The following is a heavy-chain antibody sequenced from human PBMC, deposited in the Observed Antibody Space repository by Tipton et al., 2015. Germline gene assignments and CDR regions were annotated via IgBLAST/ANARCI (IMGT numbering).Heavy chain of an antibody. V-gene: IGHV4-61*02. J-gene: IGHJ4*02. CDR2: ISTSGIT. CDR1: GGSVTSGSDY. Sequence: TLSLTCTVSGGSVTSGSDYWSWIRQPVGKGLEWIGRISTSGITNYNPSLKSRVTISADTSKNQFSLKMTSVTAADTAVYYCARAVAGTFDYWGQGTLVTVSS. CDR3: ARAVAGTFDY. D-gene: IGHD6-19*01.